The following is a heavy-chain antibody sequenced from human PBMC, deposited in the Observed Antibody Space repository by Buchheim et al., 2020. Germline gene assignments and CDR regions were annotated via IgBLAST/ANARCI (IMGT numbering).Heavy chain of an antibody. CDR3: ARPDLSVVAARQLSWFDP. J-gene: IGHJ5*02. Sequence: QVQLQQWGAGLLKPSETLSLTCAVYGGSFSGYYWSWIRQPPGKGLEWVGEINDSGISNYNPSLKSRVTISVDTSKNQFSLRLSSVTAADTAVYYCARPDLSVVAARQLSWFDPWGQGT. V-gene: IGHV4-34*01. CDR1: GGSFSGYY. D-gene: IGHD2-2*01. CDR2: INDSGIS.